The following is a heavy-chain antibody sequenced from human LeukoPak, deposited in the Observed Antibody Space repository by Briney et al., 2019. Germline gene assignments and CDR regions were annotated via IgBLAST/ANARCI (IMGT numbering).Heavy chain of an antibody. CDR1: PGSICSYY. D-gene: IGHD3-10*01. Sequence: PSETLSLTCTVSPGSICSYYWTWIRHPARKGLEWICRVYIDVSTDYNPSLKSRASMSVYAPENQFSLQLTSVTAADTAVYYCAAFGSSAFDIWGQGTMVTVS. V-gene: IGHV4-4*07. CDR2: VYIDVST. J-gene: IGHJ3*02. CDR3: AAFGSSAFDI.